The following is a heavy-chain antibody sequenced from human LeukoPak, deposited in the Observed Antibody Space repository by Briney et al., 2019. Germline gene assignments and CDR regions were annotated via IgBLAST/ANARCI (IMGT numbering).Heavy chain of an antibody. Sequence: ASVKVSCKASGYTLSSYGISWVRQAPGQGLEWMGWISAYNGNTNYAQKLQGRVTMTTDTSTSTAYMELRSLRSDDTAVYYCARDTPPYSSGWYEPFDYWGQGTLVTVSS. CDR2: ISAYNGNT. V-gene: IGHV1-18*01. CDR1: GYTLSSYG. J-gene: IGHJ4*02. D-gene: IGHD6-19*01. CDR3: ARDTPPYSSGWYEPFDY.